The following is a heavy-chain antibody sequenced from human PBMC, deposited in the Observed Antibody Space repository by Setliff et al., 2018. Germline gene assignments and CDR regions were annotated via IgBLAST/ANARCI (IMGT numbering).Heavy chain of an antibody. CDR1: GYRFSSYW. Sequence: GESLKISCKGSGYRFSSYWIGWVRQMPGKGLEWIGIILPADSDTRYSPSFQGQVTISADKSISTAYVQWRSLKASDTAMYYCARVGTAGGYYFDFWGQGAQVTVSS. CDR2: ILPADSDT. J-gene: IGHJ4*02. V-gene: IGHV5-51*01. CDR3: ARVGTAGGYYFDF. D-gene: IGHD2-15*01.